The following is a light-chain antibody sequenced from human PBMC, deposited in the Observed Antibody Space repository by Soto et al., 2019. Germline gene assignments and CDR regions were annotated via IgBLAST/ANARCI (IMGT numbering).Light chain of an antibody. Sequence: EIVLTQSPATLSVSPGERATLSCRASQSVSSYLAWYQQKPGQAPRLLISDASKRATGIPARFSGSGSGTDFTLTISSLEPEDFAVYYCQHRTSWPLTFGQGTKVDI. J-gene: IGKJ1*01. CDR2: DAS. CDR3: QHRTSWPLT. CDR1: QSVSSY. V-gene: IGKV3-11*01.